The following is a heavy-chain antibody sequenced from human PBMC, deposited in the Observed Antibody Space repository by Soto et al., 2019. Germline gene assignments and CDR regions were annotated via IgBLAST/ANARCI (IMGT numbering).Heavy chain of an antibody. D-gene: IGHD3-3*01. J-gene: IGHJ6*02. CDR2: IWYDGSNK. Sequence: PGGSLRLSCAASGFTFSSYAISWVRQAPGKGLEWVAVIWYDGSNKYYADSVKGRFTISRDNSKNTLYLQMNSLRAEDTAVYYCARDAAIFGVVIPLHYYGMDVWGQGTTVTVSS. CDR1: GFTFSSYA. CDR3: ARDAAIFGVVIPLHYYGMDV. V-gene: IGHV3-33*08.